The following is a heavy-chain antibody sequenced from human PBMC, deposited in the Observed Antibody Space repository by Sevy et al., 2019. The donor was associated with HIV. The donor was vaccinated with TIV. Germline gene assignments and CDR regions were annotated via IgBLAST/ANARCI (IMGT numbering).Heavy chain of an antibody. V-gene: IGHV3-30*02. J-gene: IGHJ1*01. CDR3: AKDWALMAAAVVFHH. D-gene: IGHD6-13*01. CDR2: IRYDGSNK. CDR1: GFTFNNYG. Sequence: GESLKISCAASGFTFNNYGMHWVRQAPGKGLEWVAFIRYDGSNKYYADSVKGRFTISRDNSKNTLYLQMNSLRAEDTAVYYCAKDWALMAAAVVFHHWGQGTLVTVSS.